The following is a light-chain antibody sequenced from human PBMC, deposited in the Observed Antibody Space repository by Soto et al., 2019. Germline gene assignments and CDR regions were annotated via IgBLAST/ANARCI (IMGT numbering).Light chain of an antibody. J-gene: IGLJ1*01. V-gene: IGLV2-8*01. CDR2: EVS. Sequence: QSVLTQPPSASLSPGQSVTISCTGTSSDVGGYNYVSLYQQHPGKAPKLMIYEVSERPSGVPDRFSGSKSSNTASLTVSGLQAEDEADYYCSSYAGSNNFVFGTGTKVTVL. CDR3: SSYAGSNNFV. CDR1: SSDVGGYNY.